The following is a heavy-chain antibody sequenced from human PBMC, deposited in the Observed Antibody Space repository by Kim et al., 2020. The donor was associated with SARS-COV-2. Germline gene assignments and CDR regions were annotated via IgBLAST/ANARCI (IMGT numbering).Heavy chain of an antibody. D-gene: IGHD5-18*01. CDR2: ISYDGSNK. CDR1: GFTFSSYG. J-gene: IGHJ4*02. V-gene: IGHV3-30*03. Sequence: GGSLRLSCAASGFTFSSYGMHWVRQAPGKGLEWVAVISYDGSNKYYADSVKGRFTISRDNSKNTLYLQMNSLRAEDTAVYYCEVAWDTAMVSDYWGQGTLVTVSS. CDR3: EVAWDTAMVSDY.